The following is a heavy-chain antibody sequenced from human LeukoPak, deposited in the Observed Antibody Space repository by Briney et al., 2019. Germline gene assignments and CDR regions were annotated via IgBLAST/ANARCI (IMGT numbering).Heavy chain of an antibody. J-gene: IGHJ4*02. CDR1: GYTFTSYG. Sequence: GASVKVSCKASGYTFTSYGSSWLRQAPGQGLDGMGWISAYNGNTNYAQKLQGRVTMTTDTSTSTAYMELRSLRSDDTAVYYCAREAVLMVYAQGLDYWGQGPLVTVSS. CDR2: ISAYNGNT. D-gene: IGHD2-8*01. V-gene: IGHV1-18*01. CDR3: AREAVLMVYAQGLDY.